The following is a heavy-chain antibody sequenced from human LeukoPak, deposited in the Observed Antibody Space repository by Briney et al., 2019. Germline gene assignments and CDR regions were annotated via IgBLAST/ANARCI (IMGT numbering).Heavy chain of an antibody. Sequence: ASVKVSCKAPGSTFSDYHINWVRQASGQGPKWMGWINPKSGDASYNQAFQGRVTMTRDTSISTAYMELNRLRSDDTAMYYCARGEYSNGYPYRLDSWGQGTLVTVSS. CDR1: GSTFSDYH. V-gene: IGHV1-2*02. J-gene: IGHJ4*02. CDR2: INPKSGDA. CDR3: ARGEYSNGYPYRLDS. D-gene: IGHD3-16*01.